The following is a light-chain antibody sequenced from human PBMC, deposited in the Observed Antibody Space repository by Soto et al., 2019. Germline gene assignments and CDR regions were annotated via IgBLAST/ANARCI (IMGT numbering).Light chain of an antibody. CDR1: QAIRSD. CDR2: AAS. J-gene: IGKJ1*01. Sequence: AIQMTQSPSSLSASVGDRVTITCRASQAIRSDLGWYQQKLGKAPKLLIYAASSLQSGVPSRFRGSGSGTDVTLTISSLQPEDFETDYGLQVYNYPRTGGQGTKLYIK. CDR3: LQVYNYPRT. V-gene: IGKV1-6*01.